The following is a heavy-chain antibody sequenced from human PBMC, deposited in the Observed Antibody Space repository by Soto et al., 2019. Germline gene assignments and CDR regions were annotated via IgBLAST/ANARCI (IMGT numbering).Heavy chain of an antibody. CDR1: GYTFTSYG. J-gene: IGHJ6*02. Sequence: QVQLVQSGAEVKKPGASVKVSCNASGYTFTSYGISWVRQAPGQGLEWMGWISAYNGNTNYAQKLQGRVTMTTDTSTSTAYMELRSLRSDDTAVYYCATSYCSGGSCYSRPYYYYYGMDVWGQGTTVTVSS. CDR3: ATSYCSGGSCYSRPYYYYYGMDV. D-gene: IGHD2-15*01. CDR2: ISAYNGNT. V-gene: IGHV1-18*04.